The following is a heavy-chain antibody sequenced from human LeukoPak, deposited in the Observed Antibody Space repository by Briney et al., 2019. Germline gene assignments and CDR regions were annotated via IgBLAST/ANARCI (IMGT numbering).Heavy chain of an antibody. CDR3: ARSDFWSGLDYYYYGMDV. J-gene: IGHJ6*02. CDR2: ISGSGGST. V-gene: IGHV3-23*01. Sequence: GGSLRLSCAASGFTFNSYAMSWVRQAPGKGLEWVSAISGSGGSTYYADSVKGRFTISRDNSKNTLYLQMNSLRAEDTAVYYCARSDFWSGLDYYYYGMDVWGQGTTVTVSS. CDR1: GFTFNSYA. D-gene: IGHD3-3*01.